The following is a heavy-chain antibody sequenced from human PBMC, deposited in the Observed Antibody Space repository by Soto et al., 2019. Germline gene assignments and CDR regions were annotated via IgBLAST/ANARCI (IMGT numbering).Heavy chain of an antibody. CDR1: GDSISSNY. V-gene: IGHV4-59*01. CDR2: IYNSGST. Sequence: QVQLQESGPGLVKPSETLSLTCTVSGDSISSNYWSWIRQPPGERLEWIGYIYNSGSTNYNPSLNGRASMSVDTSKNQFSLKVRSVTAADTAVYYCVRGETRHLVDYWGQGTLVTVSS. CDR3: VRGETRHLVDY. J-gene: IGHJ4*02. D-gene: IGHD6-6*01.